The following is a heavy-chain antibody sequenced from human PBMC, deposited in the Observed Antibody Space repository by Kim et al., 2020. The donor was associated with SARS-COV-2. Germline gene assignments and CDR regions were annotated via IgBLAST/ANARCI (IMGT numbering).Heavy chain of an antibody. D-gene: IGHD6-13*01. J-gene: IGHJ4*02. V-gene: IGHV3-49*02. Sequence: EYAASVKGRFTISRDDSKSIAYLQMNSLKTEDTAVYYCTREEAAAGFPDYWGQGTLVTVSS. CDR3: TREEAAAGFPDY.